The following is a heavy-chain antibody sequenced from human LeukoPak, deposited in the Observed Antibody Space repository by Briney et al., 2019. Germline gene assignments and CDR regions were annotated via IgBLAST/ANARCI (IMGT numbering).Heavy chain of an antibody. CDR1: GGSISSYY. Sequence: PSETLSLTCAVSGGSISSYYWSWIRQPPGKGLEWVGYIFYNGNPNYNPSLRSRVTMSLDTSKNEFSLKLSSVTAADTAVYYCARDGGYGSGSYYPFDYWGQGTLVTVSS. CDR3: ARDGGYGSGSYYPFDY. D-gene: IGHD3-10*01. V-gene: IGHV4-59*01. J-gene: IGHJ4*02. CDR2: IFYNGNP.